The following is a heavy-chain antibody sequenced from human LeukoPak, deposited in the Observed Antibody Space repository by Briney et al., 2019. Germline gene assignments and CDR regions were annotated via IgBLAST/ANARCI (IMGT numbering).Heavy chain of an antibody. V-gene: IGHV4-34*01. D-gene: IGHD2-2*02. J-gene: IGHJ5*02. CDR3: ARGRSGYCSSTSCYTWFDP. CDR1: GGSFSGYY. Sequence: SETRSLTCAVYGGSFSGYYWSWIRQPPGKGLEWIGEINHSGSTNYNPSLKSRVTISVDTSKNQFSLKLSSVTAADTAVYYCARGRSGYCSSTSCYTWFDPWGQGTLVTVSS. CDR2: INHSGST.